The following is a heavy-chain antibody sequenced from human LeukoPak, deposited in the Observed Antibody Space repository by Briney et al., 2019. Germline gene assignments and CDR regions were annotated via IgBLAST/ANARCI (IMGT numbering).Heavy chain of an antibody. V-gene: IGHV3-7*01. CDR3: ARIGYSSSSFDY. Sequence: AGGSLRLSCAASGFTFSNYWMSWVRQAPGKGLEWVGNIKHDGSEKDYVDSLKGRFTISRDNAKNSVSLQMNSLRVEDTAVYYCARIGYSSSSFDYWGQGTLVTVSS. CDR2: IKHDGSEK. CDR1: GFTFSNYW. D-gene: IGHD6-13*01. J-gene: IGHJ4*02.